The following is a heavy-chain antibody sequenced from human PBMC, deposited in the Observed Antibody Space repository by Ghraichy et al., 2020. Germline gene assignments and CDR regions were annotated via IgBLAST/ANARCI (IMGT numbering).Heavy chain of an antibody. CDR1: GASISSGNYY. CDR3: PKESYYGGNSRWYFDL. V-gene: IGHV4-61*09. D-gene: IGHD4-23*01. CDR2: IYTSGYT. Sequence: SQTLSLTCTVSGASISSGNYYWTWIRQPAGRGLEWLGHIYTSGYTSYNPSLKSRITMSLDPSNSQFSLRLSSVTAADTAVYYFPKESYYGGNSRWYFDLWGRGTLVTVSS. J-gene: IGHJ2*01.